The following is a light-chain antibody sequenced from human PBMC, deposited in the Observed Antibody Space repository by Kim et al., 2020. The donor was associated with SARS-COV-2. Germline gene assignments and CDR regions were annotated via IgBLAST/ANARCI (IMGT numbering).Light chain of an antibody. CDR1: QVIRET. CDR2: GAS. J-gene: IGKJ5*01. CDR3: QQFYTYPLT. Sequence: AIQLTQSPSSLSASVGDRVTISCRASQVIRETLAWYQQKPGTTAKLLIFGASNLESGVPSRFSGRGSGTDFTLTITSLQPEDFATYYCQQFYTYPLTFGQVTRLEIK. V-gene: IGKV1-13*02.